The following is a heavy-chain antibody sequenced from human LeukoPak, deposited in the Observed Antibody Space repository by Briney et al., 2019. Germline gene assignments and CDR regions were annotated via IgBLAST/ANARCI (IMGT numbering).Heavy chain of an antibody. J-gene: IGHJ5*02. D-gene: IGHD3-10*01. CDR3: ARHRDSGSYTVANWFDP. V-gene: IGHV5-51*01. Sequence: GESLKISCEGSGYRFPTYWIGWVRQMPGKDLEWMGVIYPGDSDTRYSPSFQGQVTISADRSISTAYLQWSSLKASDTAMYYCARHRDSGSYTVANWFDPWGQGTLVTVSS. CDR2: IYPGDSDT. CDR1: GYRFPTYW.